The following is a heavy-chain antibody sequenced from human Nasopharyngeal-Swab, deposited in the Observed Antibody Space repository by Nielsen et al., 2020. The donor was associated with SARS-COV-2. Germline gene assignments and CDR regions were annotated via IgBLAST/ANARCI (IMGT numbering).Heavy chain of an antibody. Sequence: GESLKLSCAASGFIFSDHYMDWVRQAPGKGLEWVARTSNKARSYTTEYAASVKGRFTISRDDSKNSLYLQMSSLTTGDTAVYYCARGSSSSWSGYFYGMDVWGQGTTVTVSS. CDR1: GFIFSDHY. CDR3: ARGSSSSWSGYFYGMDV. CDR2: TSNKARSYTT. D-gene: IGHD6-6*01. J-gene: IGHJ6*02. V-gene: IGHV3-72*01.